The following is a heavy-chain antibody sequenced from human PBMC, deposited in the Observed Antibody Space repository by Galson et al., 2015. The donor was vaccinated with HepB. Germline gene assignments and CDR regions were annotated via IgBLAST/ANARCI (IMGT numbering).Heavy chain of an antibody. Sequence: LTCTVSGSSISSGYYWGWIRQPPGKGLEWIGSIYHSGSTYYNPSLKSRVTISVDTSKNQFSLKLSSVTAADTAVYYCARVGWEHDYGDYVSQGRLSPVIFDIWGQGTMVTVSS. V-gene: IGHV4-38-2*02. CDR2: IYHSGST. CDR1: GSSISSGYY. D-gene: IGHD4-17*01. J-gene: IGHJ3*02. CDR3: ARVGWEHDYGDYVSQGRLSPVIFDI.